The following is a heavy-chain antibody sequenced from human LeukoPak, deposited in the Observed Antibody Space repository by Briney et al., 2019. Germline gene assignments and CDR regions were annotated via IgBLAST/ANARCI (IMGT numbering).Heavy chain of an antibody. D-gene: IGHD3-10*01. CDR3: ARDSYYGSGVNAFDI. CDR2: ISYDGSNK. V-gene: IGHV3-30*04. Sequence: GGSLRLSCAASGFTFSSYAMHWVRQAPGKGLEWVAVISYDGSNKYYADSVKGRFTISRDNSKNTLYLQMNSLRAEDTAVYYCARDSYYGSGVNAFDIWGQGTMVTVSS. J-gene: IGHJ3*02. CDR1: GFTFSSYA.